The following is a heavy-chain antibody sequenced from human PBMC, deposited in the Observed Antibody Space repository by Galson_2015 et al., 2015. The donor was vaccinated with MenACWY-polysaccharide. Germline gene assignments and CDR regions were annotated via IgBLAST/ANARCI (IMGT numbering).Heavy chain of an antibody. CDR3: ARGITSSN. Sequence: SLRLSCAASGFTFNTHWMHWVRQAPGKGLMWVSRINRDGSNTDYADSVKGRFTISRDNAKNTLFLQMNSLRAEDTVVYYCARGITSSNWGQGTLVTVSS. D-gene: IGHD6-6*01. V-gene: IGHV3-74*01. CDR2: INRDGSNT. CDR1: GFTFNTHW. J-gene: IGHJ4*02.